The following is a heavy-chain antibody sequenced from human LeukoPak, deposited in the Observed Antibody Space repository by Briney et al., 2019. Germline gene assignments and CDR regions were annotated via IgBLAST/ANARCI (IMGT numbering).Heavy chain of an antibody. V-gene: IGHV4-34*01. CDR3: ARVGTSGATAFDY. CDR2: INHSGST. D-gene: IGHD1-26*01. J-gene: IGHJ4*02. CDR1: GGSFSGYY. Sequence: SETLSLTCAVYGGSFSGYYWSWIRQPPGKGLEWIGEINHSGSTNYNPSLKSRVTISVVTSRNQFSLKLSSVTAADTAVYYCARVGTSGATAFDYWGQGTLVTVSS.